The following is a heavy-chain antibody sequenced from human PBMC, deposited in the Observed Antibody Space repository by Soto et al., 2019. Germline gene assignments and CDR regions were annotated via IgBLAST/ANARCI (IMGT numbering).Heavy chain of an antibody. CDR2: INHSEST. CDR1: GGSFSGYY. J-gene: IGHJ6*02. CDR3: ARIVARSGYGMDV. D-gene: IGHD6-6*01. Sequence: SETLSLTCAVYGGSFSGYYWSWIRQPPGEGLEWIGEINHSESTNYNPSLKSRVTISVDTSKNQFSLKLSSVTAADTAVYYCARIVARSGYGMDVWGQGTTVTVSS. V-gene: IGHV4-34*01.